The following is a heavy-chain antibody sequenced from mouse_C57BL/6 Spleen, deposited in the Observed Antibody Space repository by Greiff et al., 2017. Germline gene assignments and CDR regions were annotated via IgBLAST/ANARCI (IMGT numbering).Heavy chain of an antibody. J-gene: IGHJ2*01. CDR1: GYTFTSYW. Sequence: QVQLKQPGAELVMPGASVKLSCKASGYTFTSYWMHWVKQRPGQGLEWIGEIDPADSYTNYNQKFKGKSTLTVDKSSSTAYMQLSSQTSEDSAVYYCASADFDYWGQGTTLTVSS. CDR2: IDPADSYT. V-gene: IGHV1-69*01. CDR3: ASADFDY.